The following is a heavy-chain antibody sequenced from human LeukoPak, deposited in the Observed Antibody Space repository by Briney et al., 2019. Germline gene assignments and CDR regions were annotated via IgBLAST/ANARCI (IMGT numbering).Heavy chain of an antibody. CDR2: IRYDGNNK. D-gene: IGHD4-23*01. V-gene: IGHV3-30*02. CDR3: AKGDDYGANTRLPKYNWFDP. J-gene: IGHJ5*02. CDR1: GFTFTTCA. Sequence: GGPLRLSCAASGFTFTTCAMHWVRQAPGKGLEWVAYIRYDGNNKNYADSVKGRFTISRDNSKDMLYLQMNSLRPEDTAVYYCAKGDDYGANTRLPKYNWFDPWGQGTLVTVSS.